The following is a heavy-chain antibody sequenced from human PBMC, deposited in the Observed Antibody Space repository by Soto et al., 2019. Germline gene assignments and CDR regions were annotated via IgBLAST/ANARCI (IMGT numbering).Heavy chain of an antibody. V-gene: IGHV4-59*12. J-gene: IGHJ4*02. Sequence: PSETLSLTCTVSGGSISSYYWSWIRQPPGKGPEWIGDINHSGSTNYNPSLKSRVTISVDTSKNQFSLKLSSVTAADTAVYYCARGGAKDLPLSQVYFDYWGQGTLVTVSS. CDR2: INHSGST. CDR1: GGSISSYY. CDR3: ARGGAKDLPLSQVYFDY. D-gene: IGHD2-15*01.